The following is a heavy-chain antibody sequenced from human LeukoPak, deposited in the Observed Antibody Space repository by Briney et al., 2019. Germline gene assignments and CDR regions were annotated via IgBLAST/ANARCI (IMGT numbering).Heavy chain of an antibody. Sequence: GGSLRLSCAASGFTFSIAWMTWVRQAPGEGLEWVSAISGSGGSTYYADSVKGRFTISRDNSKNTLYLQMNSLRAEDTAVYYCAKVIGVSESWWGQGTLVTVSS. J-gene: IGHJ4*02. CDR1: GFTFSIAW. CDR3: AKVIGVSESW. V-gene: IGHV3-23*01. D-gene: IGHD3-22*01. CDR2: ISGSGGST.